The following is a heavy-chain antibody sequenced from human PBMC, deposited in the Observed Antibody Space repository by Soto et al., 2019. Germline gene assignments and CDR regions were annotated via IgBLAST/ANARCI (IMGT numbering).Heavy chain of an antibody. J-gene: IGHJ4*02. Sequence: GESLKISCKGSGDSCISYWISWVRQIPGKGLEWMGRIDPSDSYTNYSPSFQGHVTISADKSISTAYLQWSSLKASDTAMYYCARRGYDYVWGSYRYAGGPFDYWGQGTLVTVSS. CDR3: ARRGYDYVWGSYRYAGGPFDY. V-gene: IGHV5-10-1*01. CDR1: GDSCISYW. D-gene: IGHD3-16*02. CDR2: IDPSDSYT.